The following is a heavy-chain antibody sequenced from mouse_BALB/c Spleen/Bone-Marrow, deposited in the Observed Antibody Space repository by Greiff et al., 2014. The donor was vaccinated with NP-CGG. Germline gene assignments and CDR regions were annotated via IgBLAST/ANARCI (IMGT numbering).Heavy chain of an antibody. J-gene: IGHJ1*01. Sequence: DVHLVESGGGLVQPGGSLRLSCATSGLTFTDYYMSWVRQPPGKALEWLGFIRNKANGYTTEYSASVKGRFTISRDNSQSILYLQMNTLRAEDSATYYCARDRNYGSSWYFDDWGAGTTVTVSS. D-gene: IGHD1-1*01. CDR2: IRNKANGYTT. CDR3: ARDRNYGSSWYFDD. V-gene: IGHV7-3*02. CDR1: GLTFTDYY.